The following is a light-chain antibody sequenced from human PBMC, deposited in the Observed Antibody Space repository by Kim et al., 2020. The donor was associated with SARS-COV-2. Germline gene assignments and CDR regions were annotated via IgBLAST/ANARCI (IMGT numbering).Light chain of an antibody. CDR3: QQYGDFPTT. Sequence: PGERATFSCRASQTIVHNYLAWYQQKPGQAPRLLIYGASNRATGIPDRFSGSGSGTDFSLSISSLESEDFAAFYCQQYGDFPTTFGQGTRLEIK. CDR2: GAS. CDR1: QTIVHNY. J-gene: IGKJ5*01. V-gene: IGKV3-20*01.